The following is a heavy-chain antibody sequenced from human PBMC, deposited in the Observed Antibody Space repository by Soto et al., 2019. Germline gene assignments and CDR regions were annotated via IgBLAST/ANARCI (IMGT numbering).Heavy chain of an antibody. V-gene: IGHV4-34*01. CDR3: ARRALAVAGDPYNWFDP. J-gene: IGHJ5*01. CDR1: GGSFSGYY. D-gene: IGHD6-19*01. CDR2: INHSGST. Sequence: SETLSLTCAVYGGSFSGYYWSWIRQPPWKGLEWIGEINHSGSTNYNPSLKSRVTISVDTSKNQFSLKLSSVTAADTAVYYCARRALAVAGDPYNWFDPWGQGTTVTVSS.